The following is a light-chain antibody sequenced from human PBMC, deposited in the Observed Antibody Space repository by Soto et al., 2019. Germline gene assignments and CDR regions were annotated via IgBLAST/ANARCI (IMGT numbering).Light chain of an antibody. V-gene: IGLV4-69*01. CDR2: LNSDGSH. J-gene: IGLJ2*01. CDR1: SGHSYYA. Sequence: QPVLTQSPSASASLGASVKRTCTLSSGHSYYAIAWHQQQPEKGPRYLMKLNSDGSHSKGDGIPDRFSGSSSGAERYLTISSLQSEDEADYYCQTWGTGGVVFGGGTKLTVL. CDR3: QTWGTGGVV.